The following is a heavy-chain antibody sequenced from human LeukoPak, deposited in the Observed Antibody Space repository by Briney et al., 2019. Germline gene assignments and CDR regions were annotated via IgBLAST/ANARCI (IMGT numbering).Heavy chain of an antibody. J-gene: IGHJ5*02. CDR2: MNPNSGNT. Sequence: ASVKVSCKASGYTFTSYDINWVRQAPGQGLEWMGWMNPNSGNTGYAQKFQGRVTMTRNTSISTAYMELSSLRSEDTAVYYCARGTNKYSSSDWFDPWGQGTLVTVSS. D-gene: IGHD6-13*01. CDR3: ARGTNKYSSSDWFDP. V-gene: IGHV1-8*01. CDR1: GYTFTSYD.